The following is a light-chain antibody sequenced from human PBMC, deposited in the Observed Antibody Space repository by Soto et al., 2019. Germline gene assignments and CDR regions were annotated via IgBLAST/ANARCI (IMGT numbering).Light chain of an antibody. J-gene: IGKJ1*01. V-gene: IGKV1-39*01. CDR2: AAS. CDR1: QSVSSY. Sequence: DIQMTQSPSSLSASVGDRVTITCRASQSVSSYLSWYQQKPGKAPNLLIYAASNLQSGVPSGFSGSGSGTDFTLTISSLQPEDFATYYCQQSYNIVWTFGQGTKVDIK. CDR3: QQSYNIVWT.